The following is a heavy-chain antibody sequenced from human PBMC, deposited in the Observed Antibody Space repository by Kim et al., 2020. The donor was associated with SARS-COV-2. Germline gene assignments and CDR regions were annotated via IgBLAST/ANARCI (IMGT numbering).Heavy chain of an antibody. J-gene: IGHJ4*02. CDR2: INHSGST. Sequence: SETLSLTCAVYGGSFSGYYWSWIRQPPGKGLEWIGEINHSGSTNYNPSLKSRVTISVDTSKNQFSLKLSSVTAADTAVYYCARFRPYCSSTSCYPYYFDYRGQRTLVTVSS. CDR1: GGSFSGYY. V-gene: IGHV4-34*01. D-gene: IGHD2-2*01. CDR3: ARFRPYCSSTSCYPYYFDY.